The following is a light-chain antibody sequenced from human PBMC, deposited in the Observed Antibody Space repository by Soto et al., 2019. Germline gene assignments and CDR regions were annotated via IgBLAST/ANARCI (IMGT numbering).Light chain of an antibody. CDR1: QSVSAH. CDR2: GAS. CDR3: QHYNDWPIT. J-gene: IGKJ5*01. V-gene: IGKV3-15*01. Sequence: EIVMTQSPATLSVSPGERATLSCRASQSVSAHLAWYQQKPGQAPGLLIYGASTRATGIPARVSGSVSGTEVTLSISSLQSEDFAVYYCQHYNDWPITFGQGTRLEIK.